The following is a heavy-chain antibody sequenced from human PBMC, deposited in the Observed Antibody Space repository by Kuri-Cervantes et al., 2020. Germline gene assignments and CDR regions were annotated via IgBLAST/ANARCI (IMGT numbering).Heavy chain of an antibody. D-gene: IGHD6-6*01. CDR3: ARDRVAARPGWFDP. J-gene: IGHJ5*02. V-gene: IGHV3-33*01. Sequence: GGSLRLSCAASGFTFSSYGMHWVRQAPGKGLEWVAVIWYDGSNKYYADSVKGRFTISRDNSKNTLYLQMNSLRAEDSAIYYCARDRVAARPGWFDPWGQGALVTVSS. CDR2: IWYDGSNK. CDR1: GFTFSSYG.